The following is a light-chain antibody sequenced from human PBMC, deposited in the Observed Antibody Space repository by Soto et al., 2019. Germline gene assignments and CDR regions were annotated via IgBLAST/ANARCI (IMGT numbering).Light chain of an antibody. V-gene: IGLV2-23*01. CDR3: CTYAGGESYV. J-gene: IGLJ1*01. CDR1: SSDVGSYNL. Sequence: QSVLTQPASVSGSPGQSITISCTGSSSDVGSYNLVSWYQQHPGKAPKLMIYEGSKRPSGVSNRFSGSKSGSTASLTISGLQAEDEADYYCCTYAGGESYVFGPGTKLTVL. CDR2: EGS.